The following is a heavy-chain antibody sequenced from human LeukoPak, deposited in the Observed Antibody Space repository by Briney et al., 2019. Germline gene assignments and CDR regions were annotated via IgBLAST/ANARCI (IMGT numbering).Heavy chain of an antibody. CDR2: IWYDGSNK. J-gene: IGHJ4*02. D-gene: IGHD2-2*01. CDR3: ARDPPPIESRLDY. V-gene: IGHV3-33*01. CDR1: GFTFSSYG. Sequence: GGSLRLSCTVSGFTFSSYGMHWVRQAPGKGLEWVAVIWYDGSNKYYADSVKGRFTISRDNSKNTLYLQMDSLRAEDTAVYYCARDPPPIESRLDYWGQGTLVTVSS.